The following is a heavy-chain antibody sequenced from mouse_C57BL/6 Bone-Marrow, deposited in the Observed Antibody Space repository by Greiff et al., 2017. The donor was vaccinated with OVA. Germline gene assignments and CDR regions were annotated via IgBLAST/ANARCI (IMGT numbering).Heavy chain of an antibody. J-gene: IGHJ2*01. D-gene: IGHD4-1*01. CDR3: ARRNWGDY. CDR2: IDPSDSYT. Sequence: VQLQQPGAELVMPGASVKLSCKASGYTFTSYWMHWVKQRPGQGLEWIGEIDPSDSYTNYNQKFKGKSTLTVDKSSSTAYMQLGSLTSEDSAVYYCARRNWGDYWGQGTTLTVSS. CDR1: GYTFTSYW. V-gene: IGHV1-69*01.